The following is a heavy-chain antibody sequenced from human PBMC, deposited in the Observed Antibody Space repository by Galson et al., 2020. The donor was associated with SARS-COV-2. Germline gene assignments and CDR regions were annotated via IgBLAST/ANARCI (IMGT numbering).Heavy chain of an antibody. V-gene: IGHV3-30*04. J-gene: IGHJ6*03. CDR2: ISYDGSDS. CDR3: AKGEVRWCKESVGS. Sequence: QLGESLKISCAASGFTFSTYAMHLVRHPPGKGLEWVALISYDGSDSYYADSVKGRFTISRDNSKDTLYLQLNSLRLEDTAMYFCAKGEVRWCKESVGSWG. D-gene: IGHD3-10*01. CDR1: GFTFSTYA.